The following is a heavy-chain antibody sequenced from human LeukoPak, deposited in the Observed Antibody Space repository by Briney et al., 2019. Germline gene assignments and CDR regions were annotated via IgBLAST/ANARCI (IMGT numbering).Heavy chain of an antibody. J-gene: IGHJ4*02. CDR2: INHSGST. Sequence: TLSLTCAVYGGSFSGYYWSWIRQPPGKGLEWIGEINHSGSTNYNPSLKSRVTISGDTSKNQFSLKLRSVTAADTAVYYCASLVVVVVTASEIDYWGQGTLVTVSS. CDR1: GGSFSGYY. CDR3: ASLVVVVVTASEIDY. D-gene: IGHD2-21*02. V-gene: IGHV4-34*01.